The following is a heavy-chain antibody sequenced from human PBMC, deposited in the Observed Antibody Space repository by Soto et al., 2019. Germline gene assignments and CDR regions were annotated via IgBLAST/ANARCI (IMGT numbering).Heavy chain of an antibody. CDR2: VFESENT. Sequence: SETLSLTCNVSGTSVTSYSYYWNWIRQPPGKGLEWIGYVFESENTKYNPSLKGRASISVDTSKNQFSLRLSSVTAADTGKYYCARLVYDSRLNYLYFDHWGQGTLVTVSS. CDR3: ARLVYDSRLNYLYFDH. CDR1: GTSVTSYSYY. J-gene: IGHJ4*02. D-gene: IGHD3-22*01. V-gene: IGHV4-61*01.